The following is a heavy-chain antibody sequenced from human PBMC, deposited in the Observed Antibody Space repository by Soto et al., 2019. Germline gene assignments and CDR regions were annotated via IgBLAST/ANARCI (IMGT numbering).Heavy chain of an antibody. Sequence: GGPLRPPCTAFEFTFTRYAMSWVRQAPGKALQWFSAIIVSGRSPYYAVSVKGRFPISRANSKNTLYLQMNSLRAEDTAVYYFTNRRGIYYDSSGYSEYYLYYWGQGTLVTVSS. CDR3: TNRRGIYYDSSGYSEYYLYY. D-gene: IGHD3-22*01. CDR2: IIVSGRSP. J-gene: IGHJ4*02. V-gene: IGHV3-23*01. CDR1: EFTFTRYA.